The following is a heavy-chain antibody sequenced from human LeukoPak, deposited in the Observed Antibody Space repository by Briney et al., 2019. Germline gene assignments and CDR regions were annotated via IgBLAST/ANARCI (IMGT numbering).Heavy chain of an antibody. Sequence: QPGGSLRLSCAASGFTFSSYGMHWVRQAPGKGLEWVAFIRYDGSNKYYADSVKGRFTISRDNSKNTLYLQMNSLRAEDTAVYYCARVGVPAAHTAPDGYWGQGTLVTVSS. J-gene: IGHJ4*02. V-gene: IGHV3-30*02. CDR1: GFTFSSYG. CDR3: ARVGVPAAHTAPDGY. CDR2: IRYDGSNK. D-gene: IGHD2-2*01.